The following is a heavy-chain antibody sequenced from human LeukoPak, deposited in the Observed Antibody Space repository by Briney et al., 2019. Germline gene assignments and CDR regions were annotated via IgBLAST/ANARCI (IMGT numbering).Heavy chain of an antibody. CDR2: INYSGST. J-gene: IGHJ5*02. CDR1: GGSISSYY. D-gene: IGHD3-10*01. CDR3: ASSTMVRGSSFWFDP. V-gene: IGHV4-59*01. Sequence: SETLSLTCTVPGGSISSYYWSWIRQPPGKGLEWIGYINYSGSTNYNPSLKSRVTISVDTSRNQFSLKLSSVTAADTAVYYCASSTMVRGSSFWFDPWGQGTLVTVSS.